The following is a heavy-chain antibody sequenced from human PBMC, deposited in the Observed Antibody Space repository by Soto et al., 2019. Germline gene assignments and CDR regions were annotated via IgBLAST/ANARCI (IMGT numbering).Heavy chain of an antibody. Sequence: QVQLVQSGAAVKKPGASVKVSCKVSGYTLNEVAMHWVRQAPGKGLAWLGGFDPDEAETIYAQHFQGRVTMTEDTSTDTVYMELSSLRSEDTALYFCTTYHGDYNFDHWGQGTLVTVSS. J-gene: IGHJ5*02. V-gene: IGHV1-24*01. CDR1: GYTLNEVA. CDR3: TTYHGDYNFDH. D-gene: IGHD4-17*01. CDR2: FDPDEAET.